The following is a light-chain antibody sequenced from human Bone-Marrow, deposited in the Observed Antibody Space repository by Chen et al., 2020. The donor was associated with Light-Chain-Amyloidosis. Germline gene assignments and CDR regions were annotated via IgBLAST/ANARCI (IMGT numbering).Light chain of an antibody. CDR2: RDT. Sequence: SYELTQPPSVSVSPGQTARITCSGDDLPTKYAYWYQQKPGQAPVLVIHRDTERPSGISERFPGSSSGTTATFTIRCVQAEDEADYHCQSADSSGTYEVIFGGGTKLNVL. J-gene: IGLJ2*01. CDR1: DLPTKY. CDR3: QSADSSGTYEVI. V-gene: IGLV3-25*03.